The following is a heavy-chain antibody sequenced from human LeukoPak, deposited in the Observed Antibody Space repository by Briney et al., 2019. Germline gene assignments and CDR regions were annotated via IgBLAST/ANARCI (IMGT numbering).Heavy chain of an antibody. Sequence: GGSLRLSCAASGFTFSSYSMNWVRQAPGKGLEWVSYISSSSSTIYYADSVKGRFTISRDNAKNSLYLQMNSLRAEDTAVYYCARDHWYCSSTSCRLFDPWGQGTLVTVSS. CDR1: GFTFSSYS. CDR2: ISSSSSTI. V-gene: IGHV3-48*04. D-gene: IGHD2-2*01. J-gene: IGHJ5*02. CDR3: ARDHWYCSSTSCRLFDP.